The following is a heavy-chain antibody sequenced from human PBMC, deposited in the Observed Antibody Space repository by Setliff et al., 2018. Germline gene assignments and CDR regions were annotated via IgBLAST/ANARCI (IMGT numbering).Heavy chain of an antibody. CDR3: TSAPYYSGYIEYFQY. V-gene: IGHV1-3*01. J-gene: IGHJ1*01. Sequence: ASVKVSCKASGFTSTNYAIHWVRQAPGQRPECMGWIHAGNGDTKYSQKFQGRVTITRDTSASTVYMELSSLRSEDTAVYYCTSAPYYSGYIEYFQYWGQGTLVTVSS. CDR1: GFTSTNYA. CDR2: IHAGNGDT. D-gene: IGHD5-12*01.